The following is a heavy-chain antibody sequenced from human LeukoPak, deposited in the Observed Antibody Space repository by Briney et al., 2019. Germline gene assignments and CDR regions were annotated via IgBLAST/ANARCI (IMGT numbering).Heavy chain of an antibody. V-gene: IGHV4-59*11. J-gene: IGHJ3*02. CDR3: ARDPTTVTKGLDI. Sequence: PSETLSLTCTVSGDSMNSHYWSWIRQPPGKGLEWIGYISYIGSTNYNPSLKSRATISVDTSKNQFSLRLSSVTAADTAVYYCARDPTTVTKGLDIWGKGTMVTVSS. D-gene: IGHD4-17*01. CDR1: GDSMNSHY. CDR2: ISYIGST.